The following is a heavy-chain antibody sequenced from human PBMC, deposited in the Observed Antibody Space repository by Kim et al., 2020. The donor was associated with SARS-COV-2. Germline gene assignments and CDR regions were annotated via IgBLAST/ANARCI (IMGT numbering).Heavy chain of an antibody. Sequence: GNTKDSQKFQGRVTITRDTSESTAYMELSSLRSEDTAVYYCARLKDTTDYWGQGTLVTVSS. J-gene: IGHJ4*02. CDR3: ARLKDTTDY. D-gene: IGHD2-15*01. CDR2: GNT. V-gene: IGHV1-3*01.